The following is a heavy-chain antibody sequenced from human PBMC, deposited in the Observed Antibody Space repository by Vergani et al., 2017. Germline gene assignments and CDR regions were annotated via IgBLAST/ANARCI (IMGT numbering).Heavy chain of an antibody. V-gene: IGHV1-69*12. CDR1: GGTFSSYA. Sequence: QVQLVQSGAEVKKPGSSVKVSCKASGGTFSSYAISWVRQAPGQGLEWMGGISPIFGTANYAQQFQGRVTITADESTSTAYMELSSLISEDTAVYYCAREGYDFWSGYYPLWAAPNYGMDVWGQGTTVTVSS. D-gene: IGHD3-3*01. CDR3: AREGYDFWSGYYPLWAAPNYGMDV. J-gene: IGHJ6*02. CDR2: ISPIFGTA.